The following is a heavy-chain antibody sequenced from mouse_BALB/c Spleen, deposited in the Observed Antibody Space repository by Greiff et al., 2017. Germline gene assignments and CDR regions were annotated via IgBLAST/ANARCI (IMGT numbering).Heavy chain of an antibody. V-gene: IGHV5-4*02. CDR3: ARHRDGYYGFAY. J-gene: IGHJ3*01. CDR2: ISDGGSYT. Sequence: EVKLMESGGGLVKPGGSLKLSCAASGFTFSDYYMYWVRQTPEKRLEWVATISDGGSYTYYPDSVKGRFTISRDNAKNNLYLQMSSLKSEDTAMYYCARHRDGYYGFAYWGQGTLVTVSA. D-gene: IGHD2-3*01. CDR1: GFTFSDYY.